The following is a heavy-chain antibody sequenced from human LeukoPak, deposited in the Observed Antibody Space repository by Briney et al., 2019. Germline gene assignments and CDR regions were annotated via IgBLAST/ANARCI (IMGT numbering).Heavy chain of an antibody. Sequence: GASVKVSCKASGYTFTSYDINWVRQAPGQGLEWMGWMNPNSGNTGYAQKFQGRVTMTRNTSISTAYMELSSLRSEDTAVYYCARGGYDILTGYFPDYYMDVWGKGTTVTISS. CDR3: ARGGYDILTGYFPDYYMDV. CDR1: GYTFTSYD. J-gene: IGHJ6*03. D-gene: IGHD3-9*01. CDR2: MNPNSGNT. V-gene: IGHV1-8*01.